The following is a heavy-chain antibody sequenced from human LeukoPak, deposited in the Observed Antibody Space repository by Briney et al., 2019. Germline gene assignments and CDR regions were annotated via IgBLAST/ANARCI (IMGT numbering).Heavy chain of an antibody. Sequence: SETLSLTCAVYGGSFSGYYWSWIRQPPGKGLGWIGEINHSGSTNYNPSLKSRVTISVDTSKNQFSLKLSSVTAADTAVYYCARGRSSGGYYKGRGVDYWGQGILVTVSS. CDR1: GGSFSGYY. V-gene: IGHV4-34*01. J-gene: IGHJ4*02. D-gene: IGHD3-10*01. CDR3: ARGRSSGGYYKGRGVDY. CDR2: INHSGST.